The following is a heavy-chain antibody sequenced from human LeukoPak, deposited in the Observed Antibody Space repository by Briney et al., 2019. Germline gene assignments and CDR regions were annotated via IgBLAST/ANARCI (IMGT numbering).Heavy chain of an antibody. Sequence: GASVKVSCKASGYTFTINHIHWVLQAPGQGLEWMGVINPSGDSTTYAQNFQGRVTMTRDTSTSTVYMELRSLRSEDTAIYYCAKLATSDTGETYWGQGTLVTVSS. CDR3: AKLATSDTGETY. CDR2: INPSGDST. J-gene: IGHJ4*02. D-gene: IGHD3-16*01. CDR1: GYTFTINH. V-gene: IGHV1-46*01.